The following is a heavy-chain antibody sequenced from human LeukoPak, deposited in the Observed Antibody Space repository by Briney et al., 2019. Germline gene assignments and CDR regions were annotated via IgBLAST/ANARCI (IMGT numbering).Heavy chain of an antibody. V-gene: IGHV3-21*06. Sequence: GGSPRLSCAVSGFTFNVYAMHWVRQIPGKGPEWISSISGSRDFIYYADSVKGRFTISRDNAKNSLHLDMNGLRVEDTAVYFCARALVGAAFDTWGQGALVTVSS. CDR1: GFTFNVYA. CDR2: ISGSRDFI. CDR3: ARALVGAAFDT. D-gene: IGHD1-26*01. J-gene: IGHJ4*02.